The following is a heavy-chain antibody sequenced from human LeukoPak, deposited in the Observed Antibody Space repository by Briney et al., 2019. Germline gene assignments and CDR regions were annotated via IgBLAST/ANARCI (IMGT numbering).Heavy chain of an antibody. D-gene: IGHD3-3*01. Sequence: SVKVSCKASGYIFTSYGISWVRQAPGQGLEWMGWISAYNGNTNYAQKLQGRVTMTTDTSTSTAYMELRSLRSDDTAVYYCARDMSALRFLEWSTHYYFDYWVQGTLVTVSS. CDR3: ARDMSALRFLEWSTHYYFDY. CDR1: GYIFTSYG. V-gene: IGHV1-18*01. J-gene: IGHJ4*02. CDR2: ISAYNGNT.